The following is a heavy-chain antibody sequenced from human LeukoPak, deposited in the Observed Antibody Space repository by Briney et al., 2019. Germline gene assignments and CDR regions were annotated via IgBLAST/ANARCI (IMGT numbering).Heavy chain of an antibody. D-gene: IGHD5-24*01. J-gene: IGHJ5*02. CDR3: AKGVRSGTNYNCIDP. CDR1: GFTLDDYA. V-gene: IGHV3-43*02. CDR2: ISGNGDST. Sequence: PGGSLRLSCVASGFTLDDYALHWVRQAPGKGLEWISLISGNGDSTYYADSVKGRFTISRDNSKNSLYLQMSSLRVEDTALYYCAKGVRSGTNYNCIDPWGQGTPVTVSS.